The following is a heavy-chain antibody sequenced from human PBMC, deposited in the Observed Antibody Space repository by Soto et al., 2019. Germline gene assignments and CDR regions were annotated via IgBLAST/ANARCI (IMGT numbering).Heavy chain of an antibody. V-gene: IGHV4-59*02. Sequence: PSETLSLTCTVSGGSVSSYYWTWIRQPPGKGLEWIGNIYYSGSINYNPSLKSRVTISVDTSKNQFSLKLRSVTAADTAVYYCARAPYSSGPGYRGQRNLVTVSS. D-gene: IGHD6-19*01. CDR3: ARAPYSSGPGY. CDR1: GGSVSSYY. J-gene: IGHJ4*02. CDR2: IYYSGSI.